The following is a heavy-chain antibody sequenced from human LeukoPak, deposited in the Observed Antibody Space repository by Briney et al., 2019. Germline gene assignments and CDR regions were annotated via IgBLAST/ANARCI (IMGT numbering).Heavy chain of an antibody. J-gene: IGHJ4*02. CDR2: IYYSGST. CDR1: GGSISSSSYY. D-gene: IGHD3-22*01. Sequence: NPSETLSLTCTVSGGSISSSSYYWGWIRQPPGKGLEWIGSIYYSGSTYYNPSLKSRVTISVDTSKNQFSLKLSSVTAADTAVYYCARPVVELTYDSSGYYCVDWGQGTLVTVSS. CDR3: ARPVVELTYDSSGYYCVD. V-gene: IGHV4-39*01.